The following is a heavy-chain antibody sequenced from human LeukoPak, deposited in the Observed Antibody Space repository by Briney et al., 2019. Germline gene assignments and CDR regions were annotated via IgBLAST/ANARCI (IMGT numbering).Heavy chain of an antibody. CDR2: IFHADGGGI. CDR3: ARHRLRGSSDFDY. D-gene: IGHD1-26*01. CDR1: NGSVSPYY. Sequence: SETLSLSCTVSNGSVSPYYWSWIRQAPGKGLEWIGYIFHADGGGINYNPSLRSRISMSVDPSKNQHFLKLTSVTAADTAVYYCARHRLRGSSDFDYWGQGTLVTVSS. J-gene: IGHJ4*02. V-gene: IGHV4-59*08.